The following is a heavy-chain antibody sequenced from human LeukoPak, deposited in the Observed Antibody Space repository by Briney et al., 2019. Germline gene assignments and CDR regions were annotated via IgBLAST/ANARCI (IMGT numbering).Heavy chain of an antibody. D-gene: IGHD3-22*01. Sequence: GGSLRLSCAASGFTFSSYGMQWVRQAPGKGLEWVAVIWYDGSNKYYADSVKGGFTISRDNTKNPLYLQMNSLRAEGTAAYYCAKGEYYYDSSGYKAEYFQHWGQGTLVTVSS. CDR1: GFTFSSYG. CDR2: IWYDGSNK. CDR3: AKGEYYYDSSGYKAEYFQH. J-gene: IGHJ1*01. V-gene: IGHV3-33*03.